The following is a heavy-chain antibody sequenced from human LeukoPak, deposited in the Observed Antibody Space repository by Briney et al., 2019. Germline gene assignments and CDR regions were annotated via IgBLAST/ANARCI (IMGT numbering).Heavy chain of an antibody. CDR1: GFTFSSYE. V-gene: IGHV3-48*03. CDR2: ISSSGSTI. Sequence: PGGSLRLSCAASGFTFSSYEMNWVRQAPGKGLEWVSYISSSGSTIYYADSVKGRFTISRDNAKNSLYLQMNSLRAEDTAVYYCARDPFSYSSSPDYFDYWGQGTLVTVSS. J-gene: IGHJ4*02. D-gene: IGHD6-6*01. CDR3: ARDPFSYSSSPDYFDY.